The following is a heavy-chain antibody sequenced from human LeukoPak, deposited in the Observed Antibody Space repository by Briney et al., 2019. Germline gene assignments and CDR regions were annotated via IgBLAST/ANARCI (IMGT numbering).Heavy chain of an antibody. CDR1: GFTFSSYA. D-gene: IGHD2-8*01. J-gene: IGHJ3*02. Sequence: PGGSLRLSCAASGFTFSSYAMSWVRQAPGKGLEWVSAISGSGGSAYYADSVKGRFTISRDNSKNTLYLQMNSLRAEDTAVYYCARRGGSNGWGAFDIWGQGTMVTVSS. CDR2: ISGSGGSA. V-gene: IGHV3-23*01. CDR3: ARRGGSNGWGAFDI.